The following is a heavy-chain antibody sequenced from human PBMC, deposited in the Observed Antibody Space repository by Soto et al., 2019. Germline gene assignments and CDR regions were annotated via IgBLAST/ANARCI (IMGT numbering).Heavy chain of an antibody. CDR2: IYSGGRT. D-gene: IGHD3-22*01. V-gene: IGHV3-66*01. J-gene: IGHJ2*01. Sequence: EVQLVESGGGLVQPGGSLRLSCAASGFTVSDNYISWVRQAPGKGLEWVSLIYSGGRTFYADSVKGRFTIPRDTNTVYLQMNSLRAEDTAVYYCARVNFYDTNYWYFDLWGRGTLVTVSS. CDR1: GFTVSDNY. CDR3: ARVNFYDTNYWYFDL.